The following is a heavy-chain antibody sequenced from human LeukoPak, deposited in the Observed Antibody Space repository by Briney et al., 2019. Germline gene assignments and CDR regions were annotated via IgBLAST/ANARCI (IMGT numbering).Heavy chain of an antibody. CDR2: IYYSGNT. J-gene: IGHJ4*02. CDR3: AREYGSGPYTFGY. CDR1: GGSITSSPYW. D-gene: IGHD3-10*01. Sequence: PSETLSLICEVSGGSITSSPYWWSWIRQPPEKGLEWVGTIYYSGNTFYHPSLASRVTISADTSKNQVSLRLTSVTAADTAVYYCAREYGSGPYTFGYWGQGTLVTVSS. V-gene: IGHV4-39*07.